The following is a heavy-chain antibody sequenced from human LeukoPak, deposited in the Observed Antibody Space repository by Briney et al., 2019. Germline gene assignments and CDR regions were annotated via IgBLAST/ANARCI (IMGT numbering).Heavy chain of an antibody. CDR1: GYTLTELS. J-gene: IGHJ6*03. CDR2: FDPEDGET. V-gene: IGHV1-24*01. Sequence: ASVKVSCKVSGYTLTELSMHWVRQAPGKGLEWMGGFDPEDGETIYAQKFQGRVTMTEDTSTDTPYMELSSLRSEDTAVYYCATYNWNTFDYYYMDVWGKGTTVTVSS. D-gene: IGHD1/OR15-1a*01. CDR3: ATYNWNTFDYYYMDV.